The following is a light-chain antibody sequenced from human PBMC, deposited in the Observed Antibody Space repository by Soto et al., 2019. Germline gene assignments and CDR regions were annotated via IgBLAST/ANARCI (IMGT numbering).Light chain of an antibody. CDR3: QQYNSMGT. J-gene: IGKJ1*01. V-gene: IGKV1-5*01. CDR1: QSIYNY. CDR2: DAS. Sequence: DIQMTQSPSSLSASVGDRVTITCRASQSIYNYLNWYQQKPGKAPXXLIYDASSLESGVPSRLSGSGSGTEFTLTISSLQPDDFATYYCQQYNSMGTFGQGTKVDIK.